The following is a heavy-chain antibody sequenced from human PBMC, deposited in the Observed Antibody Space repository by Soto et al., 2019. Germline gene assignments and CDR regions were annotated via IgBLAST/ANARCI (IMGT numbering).Heavy chain of an antibody. CDR1: GGSIRSGGYY. CDR2: IYFDGGI. J-gene: IGHJ4*02. D-gene: IGHD5-18*01. V-gene: IGHV4-31*04. CDR3: AAERGDTAVTRFLVY. Sequence: QVRLQESGPGLVKPSQTLSLTCTVSGGSIRSGGYYWTWIRQHPEKGLEWIGFIYFDGGIYYNPSLKSRVTMSVDESNNQFSLRLTSVTAADTAVYYCAAERGDTAVTRFLVYWGQGTLVTVSS.